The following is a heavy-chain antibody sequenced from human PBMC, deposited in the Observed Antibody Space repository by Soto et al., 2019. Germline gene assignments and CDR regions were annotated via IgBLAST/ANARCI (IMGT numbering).Heavy chain of an antibody. D-gene: IGHD3-22*01. CDR2: VHYSGST. Sequence: SETLSLTCTVSGGSISSYYWSWIRQPPGKGLEWIATVHYSGSTYYTPSLKNRVTISADTSNNQFSLRLNSVTAADTAVYYCERQHYHDSSGYYTWNWGQGTLVTVSS. J-gene: IGHJ4*02. CDR1: GGSISSYY. CDR3: ERQHYHDSSGYYTWN. V-gene: IGHV4-39*01.